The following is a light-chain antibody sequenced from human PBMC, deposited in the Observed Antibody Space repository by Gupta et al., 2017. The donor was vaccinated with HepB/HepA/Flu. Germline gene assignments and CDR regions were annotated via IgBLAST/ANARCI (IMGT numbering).Light chain of an antibody. CDR3: MQTLQTPRT. CDR1: QSLQSNGYNY. J-gene: IGKJ1*01. V-gene: IGKV2-28*01. CDR2: LGS. Sequence: DIVMTQSPLSLPVTPGEPASISCRSSQSLQSNGYNYLDWYLQEPGQSPQLLIYLGSTRASGVPDRFSGSGSGTDFTLKISRVDADDVGVYYCMQTLQTPRTCGQGTKVEIK.